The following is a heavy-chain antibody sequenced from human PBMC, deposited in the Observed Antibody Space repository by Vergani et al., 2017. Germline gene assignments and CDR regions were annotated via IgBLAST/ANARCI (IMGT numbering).Heavy chain of an antibody. CDR3: ARFSYYYGMDV. Sequence: EVQLVESGGGLVQPGGSLRLSCAASGFTFSSYSMNWVRQAPGKGLEWVSYISSSSSTIYYADSVKGRFTISRDNAKNSLYLQMNSLRAEDTAVYYCARFSYYYGMDVWGQGTTVTVSS. J-gene: IGHJ6*02. CDR1: GFTFSSYS. V-gene: IGHV3-48*04. CDR2: ISSSSSTI. D-gene: IGHD3-3*01.